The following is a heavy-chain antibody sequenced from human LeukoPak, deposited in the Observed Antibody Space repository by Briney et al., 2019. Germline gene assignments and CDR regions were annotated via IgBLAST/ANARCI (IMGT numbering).Heavy chain of an antibody. Sequence: PGRSLRLSCAASGFTFSSYTMHWVRQAPGKGLEWVAVISYDGSNNYYADSVKGRFSISRDNSKNTLYLQMNSLRAEDTAVYYCARVRSAAPIVVVPAAPDYWGQGTLVTVSS. J-gene: IGHJ4*02. CDR1: GFTFSSYT. V-gene: IGHV3-30*01. CDR3: ARVRSAAPIVVVPAAPDY. CDR2: ISYDGSNN. D-gene: IGHD2-2*01.